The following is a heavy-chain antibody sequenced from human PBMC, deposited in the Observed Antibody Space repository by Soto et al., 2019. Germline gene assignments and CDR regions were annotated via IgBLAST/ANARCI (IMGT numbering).Heavy chain of an antibody. D-gene: IGHD5-18*01. CDR1: GFTFSPHA. V-gene: IGHV3-30-3*01. CDR2: ISYEGSNR. J-gene: IGHJ6*02. Sequence: GGSLRLSCAASGFTFSPHAMHWVRQGPGKGLEWVAVISYEGSNRYYADSVKGRFTISRDNSKNTLYLQMNSLRAEDTAVYYCARERNTGYDYSYYYGMDVWGQGTTVTVSS. CDR3: ARERNTGYDYSYYYGMDV.